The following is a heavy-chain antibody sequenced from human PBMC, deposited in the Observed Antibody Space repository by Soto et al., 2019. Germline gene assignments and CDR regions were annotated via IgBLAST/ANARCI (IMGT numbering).Heavy chain of an antibody. D-gene: IGHD3-10*01. CDR3: AKDLMGYYCSGSYSYNCFVP. CDR2: ISGSGGST. V-gene: IGHV3-23*01. J-gene: IGHJ5*02. CDR1: GFTFSSYA. Sequence: GGSLRLSCAAYGFTFSSYAMSWVRQAPGKGLEWVSAISGSGGSTYYADSVKGRFTISRDNSKNTLYLQMNSLRAEDTAVYYCAKDLMGYYCSGSYSYNCFVPWCPGTLVT.